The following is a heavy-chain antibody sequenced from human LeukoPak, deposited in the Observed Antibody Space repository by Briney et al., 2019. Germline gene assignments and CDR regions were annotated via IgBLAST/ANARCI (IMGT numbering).Heavy chain of an antibody. CDR1: GYTFTGYY. J-gene: IGHJ6*04. CDR2: INPNSGGT. V-gene: IGHV1-2*04. Sequence: ASVKVSCKASGYTFTGYYMHWVRQAPGQGLEWMGWINPNSGGTNYAQKFQGWVTMTRDTSISTAHMELSRLRSDDTAVYYCARAVTVDKTTTNVGGFGMDVWGKGTTVTVSS. CDR3: ARAVTVDKTTTNVGGFGMDV. D-gene: IGHD1-26*01.